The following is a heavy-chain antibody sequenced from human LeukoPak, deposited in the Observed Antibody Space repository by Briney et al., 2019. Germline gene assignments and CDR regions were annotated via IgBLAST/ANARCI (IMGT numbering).Heavy chain of an antibody. Sequence: GGSLRLSCAASGFTFSSYGMSWVRQAPGKGLEWVSAISGSGGSTYYADSVKGRFTISRDNSKNTLHLQMNSLRAEDTAVYYCAKGAGYSYGYLVFFDYWGQGTLVTVSS. CDR2: ISGSGGST. V-gene: IGHV3-23*01. D-gene: IGHD5-18*01. J-gene: IGHJ4*02. CDR3: AKGAGYSYGYLVFFDY. CDR1: GFTFSSYG.